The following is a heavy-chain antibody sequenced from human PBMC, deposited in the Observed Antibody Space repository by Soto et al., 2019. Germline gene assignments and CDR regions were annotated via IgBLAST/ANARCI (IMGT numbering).Heavy chain of an antibody. V-gene: IGHV3-30*03. Sequence: QPGGSLRLSCAASGFTFSSYGMHWVRQAPGKGLEWVAVISYDGSNKYYADSVKGRFTISRDNSKNTLYLQMNSLRAEDTAVYYCALSGSYAVRWFDPWGQGTLVTVSS. D-gene: IGHD1-26*01. J-gene: IGHJ5*02. CDR3: ALSGSYAVRWFDP. CDR2: ISYDGSNK. CDR1: GFTFSSYG.